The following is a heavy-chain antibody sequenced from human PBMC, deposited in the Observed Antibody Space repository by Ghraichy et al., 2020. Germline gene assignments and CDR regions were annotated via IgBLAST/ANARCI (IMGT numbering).Heavy chain of an antibody. CDR1: GYTFSTYD. Sequence: ASVKVSCKASGYTFSTYDIFWVRQAPGQGLEWMGWVNTYDGDSNNTQNFQGRLTMTTDASTRTAYMELRNLRSDDTAFYFCARDRRKRTLAVAGTNGGPFDYWGQGTLVTVSS. J-gene: IGHJ4*02. V-gene: IGHV1-18*01. CDR2: VNTYDGDS. D-gene: IGHD6-19*01. CDR3: ARDRRKRTLAVAGTNGGPFDY.